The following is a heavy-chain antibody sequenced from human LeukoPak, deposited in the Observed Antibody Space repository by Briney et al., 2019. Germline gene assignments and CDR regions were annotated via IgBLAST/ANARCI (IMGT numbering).Heavy chain of an antibody. J-gene: IGHJ4*02. CDR2: IYSSGST. CDR3: ARGHPSFDY. CDR1: GGSISSYY. V-gene: IGHV4-39*07. D-gene: IGHD2-15*01. Sequence: SETLSLTCTVSGGSISSYYWGWIRQPPGKGLEWIGNIYSSGSTYYSPSLKSRVTISLDTSKNQFSLKLNSVTAADTAVYYCARGHPSFDYWGQGTLVTVSS.